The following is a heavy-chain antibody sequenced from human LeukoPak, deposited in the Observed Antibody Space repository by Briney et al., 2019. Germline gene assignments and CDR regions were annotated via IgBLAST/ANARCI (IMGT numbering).Heavy chain of an antibody. Sequence: PGGSLRLSCAASGSIFSNYGMNWVRQAPGKGLEWVAAISASGSATSYADSVRGRFTISRDNSKSTTYLQMNSLRAEDTAVYYCAKSSYYDASGYYREFYFDSWGQGTLVTVSS. J-gene: IGHJ4*02. D-gene: IGHD3-22*01. CDR2: ISASGSAT. CDR3: AKSSYYDASGYYREFYFDS. V-gene: IGHV3-23*01. CDR1: GSIFSNYG.